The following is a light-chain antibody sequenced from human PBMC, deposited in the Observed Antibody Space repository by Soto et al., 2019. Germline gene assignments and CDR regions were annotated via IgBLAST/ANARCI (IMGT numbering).Light chain of an antibody. CDR2: DAS. CDR1: QSVSSY. V-gene: IGKV3-11*01. J-gene: IGKJ4*01. CDR3: QQRSNWPPLT. Sequence: EIVLTQSPATLSLSPGERATLSCRASQSVSSYLAWYQQKPGQAPRLLIYDASNRATGIPARFSGSGSGTDFTLTISSLEPEDFAVYCCQQRSNWPPLTFGGGTKVEIK.